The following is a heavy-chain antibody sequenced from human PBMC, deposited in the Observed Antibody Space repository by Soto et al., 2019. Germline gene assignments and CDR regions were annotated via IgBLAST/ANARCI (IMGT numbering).Heavy chain of an antibody. CDR2: IYYSGST. V-gene: IGHV4-59*01. J-gene: IGHJ5*02. CDR1: VGSMSSYY. Sequence: PSETLSLTCTVSVGSMSSYYWSWIRQPPGKGLEWIGYIYYSGSTIYNPSLKSRVTISVDTSKNQFSLKLSSVTAADTAVYYCARYGSGSSVWFDPWGQGTLVTVSS. CDR3: ARYGSGSSVWFDP. D-gene: IGHD3-10*01.